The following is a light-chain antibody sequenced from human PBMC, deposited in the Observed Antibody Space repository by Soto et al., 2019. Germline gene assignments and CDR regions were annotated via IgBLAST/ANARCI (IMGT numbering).Light chain of an antibody. J-gene: IGKJ4*01. CDR3: QQYKSYSLT. V-gene: IGKV1-5*03. CDR2: KAS. CDR1: QSISSW. Sequence: DIQMTQSPSTLSASVGDRVTITCRASQSISSWLAWYQQKPGKAPKFLIYKASNLEVGVPSRFSGSVSGTEFTLTISSLQPDDFATYYCQQYKSYSLTFGGGTKVEMK.